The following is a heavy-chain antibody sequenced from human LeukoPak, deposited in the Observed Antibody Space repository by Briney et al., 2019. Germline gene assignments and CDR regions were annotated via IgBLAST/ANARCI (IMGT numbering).Heavy chain of an antibody. V-gene: IGHV3-74*01. D-gene: IGHD2-2*01. CDR3: ARDRRYCSSTSCYFFDY. J-gene: IGHJ4*02. CDR2: INSDGSST. Sequence: GGSLRLSCAASGFTFSSYWMHWVRQAPGKGLVWVSRINSDGSSTSYADSVKGRFTISRDNAKNTLYLQMNSLRAEDTAVYYCARDRRYCSSTSCYFFDYWGQGTLVTVSS. CDR1: GFTFSSYW.